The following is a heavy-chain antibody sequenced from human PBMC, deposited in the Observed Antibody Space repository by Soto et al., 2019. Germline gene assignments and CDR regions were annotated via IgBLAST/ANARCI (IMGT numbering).Heavy chain of an antibody. CDR3: ARVGPPSPSVIWFFDL. J-gene: IGHJ2*01. Sequence: QGQLVQSGAEVKKPGSSVKVSCKASGGSFRTYAINWVRQAPGQGLEWMGGIIPMLAAPTYAQKFQGRLTITADESTTTVYMELSSLTSEDTAVYYCARVGPPSPSVIWFFDLWGRGTLGTVSS. D-gene: IGHD2-21*01. CDR2: IIPMLAAP. V-gene: IGHV1-69*01. CDR1: GGSFRTYA.